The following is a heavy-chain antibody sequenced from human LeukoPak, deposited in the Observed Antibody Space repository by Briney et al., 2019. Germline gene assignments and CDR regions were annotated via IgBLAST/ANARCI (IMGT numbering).Heavy chain of an antibody. CDR2: ISGSGENT. CDR3: ANDGGAVAWPYYFDY. V-gene: IGHV3-23*01. CDR1: GFTFSNYA. D-gene: IGHD6-19*01. Sequence: GGSLRLSCAASGFTFSNYAMSWVRQAPGKGLEWVSAISGSGENTYYADSVKGRFTISRDNSKNTLYLQMNSLRAEDTAVYYCANDGGAVAWPYYFDYWGQGTLVTVSS. J-gene: IGHJ4*02.